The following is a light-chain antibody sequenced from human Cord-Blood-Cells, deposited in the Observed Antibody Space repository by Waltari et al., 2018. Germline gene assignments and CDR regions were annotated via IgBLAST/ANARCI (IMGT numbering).Light chain of an antibody. V-gene: IGKV1-39*01. J-gene: IGKJ4*01. CDR1: QSISSY. CDR2: AAS. CDR3: QQSYSTPLT. Sequence: DIQMTQSPSSLSASVGDRVTITCRASQSISSYLNWYQQKPGKAPNLLIYAASSLQSGVPSRFSGSGSGTDCTLTISSLQPVDFATYYCQQSYSTPLTFGGVTKVEIK.